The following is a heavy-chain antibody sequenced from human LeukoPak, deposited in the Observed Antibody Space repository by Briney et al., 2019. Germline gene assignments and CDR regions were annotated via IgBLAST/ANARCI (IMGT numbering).Heavy chain of an antibody. V-gene: IGHV3-30-3*01. J-gene: IGHJ4*02. CDR3: ARVDLVMVRGVITEYYFDY. CDR1: GFTFSSYA. Sequence: GRSLRLSCAASGFTFSSYAMHWVRQAPGKGLEWVAVISYDGSNKYYADSVEGRFTISRDNSKNTLYLQMNSLRAEDTAVYYCARVDLVMVRGVITEYYFDYWGQGTLVTVSS. D-gene: IGHD3-10*01. CDR2: ISYDGSNK.